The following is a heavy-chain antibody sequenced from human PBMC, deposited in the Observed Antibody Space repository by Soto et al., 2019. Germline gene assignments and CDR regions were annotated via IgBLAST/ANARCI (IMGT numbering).Heavy chain of an antibody. CDR3: ARGSHLSSMVRGGVYYFDY. J-gene: IGHJ4*02. CDR2: IIPIFGTA. V-gene: IGHV1-69*01. CDR1: GGTFSSYA. D-gene: IGHD3-10*01. Sequence: QVQLVQSGAEVKKPGSSVKVSCKASGGTFSSYAISWVRQAPGQGLEWMGGIIPIFGTANYAQKFQGRVTITADEATSTAYMELSSLRSEDTAVYYCARGSHLSSMVRGGVYYFDYWGQGTLVTVSS.